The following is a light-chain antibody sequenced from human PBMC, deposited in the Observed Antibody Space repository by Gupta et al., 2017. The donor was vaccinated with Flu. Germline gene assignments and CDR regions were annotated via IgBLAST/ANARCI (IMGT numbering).Light chain of an antibody. CDR2: RTS. Sequence: VLTQSPVTLSLSPGERATPFCRSNESLESDYLAWYRQRPGQAPRVLIYRTSNRATGIPDRISDNGSGTDFTLTISRLEPEDFAVFFCQHEGRAPFTFGGGTKVEIK. CDR1: ESLESDY. V-gene: IGKV3-20*01. J-gene: IGKJ4*01. CDR3: QHEGRAPFT.